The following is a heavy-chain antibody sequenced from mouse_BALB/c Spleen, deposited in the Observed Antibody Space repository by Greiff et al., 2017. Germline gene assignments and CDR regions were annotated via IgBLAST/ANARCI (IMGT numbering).Heavy chain of an antibody. CDR1: GYSFTGYF. Sequence: DVKLQESGPELVKPGASVKISCTASGYSFTGYFMNWVKQSHGKSLEWIGRINPYNGDTFYNQKFKGQATLTVDKSSSTVHIVLLSLTSEESAVYYCGMFDEYDGYYAMDDWGQGTSVTVSS. CDR3: GMFDEYDGYYAMDD. D-gene: IGHD2-4*01. J-gene: IGHJ4*01. CDR2: INPYNGDT. V-gene: IGHV1-37*01.